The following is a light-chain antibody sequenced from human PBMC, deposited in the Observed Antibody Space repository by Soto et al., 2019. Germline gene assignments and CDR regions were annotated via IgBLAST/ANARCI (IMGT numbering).Light chain of an antibody. Sequence: PGERATLSCRASQSVSSYLAWYQQKPGQAPRLLIYDASTRATGIPARFSGSGSGTDFTLTISSLEVEDSAVYYCLQRSNWLTFGPGTKVDIK. CDR2: DAS. CDR3: LQRSNWLT. J-gene: IGKJ3*01. V-gene: IGKV3-11*01. CDR1: QSVSSY.